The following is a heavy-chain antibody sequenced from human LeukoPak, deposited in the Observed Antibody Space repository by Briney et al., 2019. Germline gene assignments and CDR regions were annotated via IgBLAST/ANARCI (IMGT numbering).Heavy chain of an antibody. J-gene: IGHJ5*02. CDR2: IYYSGST. D-gene: IGHD2-8*02. V-gene: IGHV4-59*01. CDR3: ANVYWQGWFDP. Sequence: SETLSLTCTVSGGSISSYYWSWIRQPPGKGLEWIGYIYYSGSTNYNPSLKSRVTISVDTSKNQFSLKLSSVTAADTAVYYCANVYWQGWFDPWGQGTLVTVSS. CDR1: GGSISSYY.